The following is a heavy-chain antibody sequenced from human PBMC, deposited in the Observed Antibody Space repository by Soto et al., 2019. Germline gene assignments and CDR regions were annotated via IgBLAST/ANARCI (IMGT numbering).Heavy chain of an antibody. J-gene: IGHJ4*02. V-gene: IGHV1-18*04. Sequence: QVQVMQSGAEVKKPGDSVKVSCKTSGYIFSDYGINWVLQAPGQGLEWMGWVSGYSGNANLAQKFQGRVTMTTDKSTRTAYMELRRLRSDDTAVYYCAKRTSGTTWGESDYWGQGTLVTVSS. CDR1: GYIFSDYG. CDR3: AKRTSGTTWGESDY. D-gene: IGHD4-17*01. CDR2: VSGYSGNA.